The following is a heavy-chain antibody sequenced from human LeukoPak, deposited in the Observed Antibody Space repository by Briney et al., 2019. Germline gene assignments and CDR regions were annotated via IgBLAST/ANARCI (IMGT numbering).Heavy chain of an antibody. CDR2: IWYDGSNK. CDR3: ARHYGDYFDY. D-gene: IGHD4-17*01. CDR1: GLTFSSYG. V-gene: IGHV3-33*01. J-gene: IGHJ4*02. Sequence: GGSLRLSCAASGLTFSSYGMHWVRQAPGKGLEWVAVIWYDGSNKYYADSVKGRFTISRDNSKNTLYLQMNSLRAEDTAVYYCARHYGDYFDYWGKGTLVTVSS.